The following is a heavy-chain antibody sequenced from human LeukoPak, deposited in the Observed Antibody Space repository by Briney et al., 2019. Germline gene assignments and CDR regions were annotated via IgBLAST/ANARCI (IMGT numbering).Heavy chain of an antibody. V-gene: IGHV4-4*09. CDR2: IYSSETT. D-gene: IGHD3-10*01. J-gene: IGHJ5*02. Sequence: SETLSLTCSVSGASISSDYWSWIRQPPGKGLEWIGNIYSSETTKYNPSLRSRATISGDTSKNQFSLKLSSVTAADTAVYYCARYGSGSTWFDPWGQGTLVTVSS. CDR3: ARYGSGSTWFDP. CDR1: GASISSDY.